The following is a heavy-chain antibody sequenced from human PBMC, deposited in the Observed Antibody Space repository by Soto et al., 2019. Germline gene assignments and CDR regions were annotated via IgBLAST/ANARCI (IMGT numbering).Heavy chain of an antibody. V-gene: IGHV4-34*01. CDR2: INHSGST. Sequence: SETLSLTCAVYGGSFSGYYWSWIRQPPGKGLEWIGEINHSGSTNYNPSLKSRVTMSVDTSKNQFSLKLSSVTAADTAVYYCARDPTFGVVTLPQFDYWGQGTLVTVSS. CDR1: GGSFSGYY. CDR3: ARDPTFGVVTLPQFDY. D-gene: IGHD3-3*01. J-gene: IGHJ4*02.